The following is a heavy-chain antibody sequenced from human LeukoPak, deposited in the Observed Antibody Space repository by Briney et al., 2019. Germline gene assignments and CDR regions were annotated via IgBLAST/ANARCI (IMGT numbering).Heavy chain of an antibody. CDR2: ISYDGSNK. Sequence: PGRFLRLSCVASEFTFSTYGMHWVRQAPGKGLEWVAVISYDGSNKYYADSVKGRFTISRDNSKNTLYLQMNSLRADDTAVYYCATATGSIAVAPFDPWGQGTLVTVSS. D-gene: IGHD6-19*01. J-gene: IGHJ5*02. V-gene: IGHV3-30*03. CDR3: ATATGSIAVAPFDP. CDR1: EFTFSTYG.